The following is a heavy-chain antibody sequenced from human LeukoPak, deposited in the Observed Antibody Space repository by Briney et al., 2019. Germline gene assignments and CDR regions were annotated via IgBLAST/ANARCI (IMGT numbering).Heavy chain of an antibody. CDR1: GGSVSTSVYY. CDR2: VFYTGKT. CDR3: ARVFDS. V-gene: IGHV4-39*07. Sequence: SETLSLTCTVSGGSVSTSVYYWGWIRQSPVKGLEWIGDVFYTGKTNYNPSLRGRATISIDTSKNQFSLKLTYVTAADSAVYYCARVFDSWGQGTLVTVSS. J-gene: IGHJ4*02.